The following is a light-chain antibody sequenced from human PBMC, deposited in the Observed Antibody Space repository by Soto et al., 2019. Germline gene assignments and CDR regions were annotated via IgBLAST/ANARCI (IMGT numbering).Light chain of an antibody. CDR1: QTISSW. J-gene: IGKJ1*01. CDR3: QHYNSYSEA. Sequence: DIQMSQSPFTLSVSVGDRVTISCRASQTISSWLAWYQQKPGKSPKLLIYKASTLKSGVPSRFSGSGSGTEVTLTISSLQPDDFATYYCQHYNSYSEAFGQGTKVDIK. CDR2: KAS. V-gene: IGKV1-5*03.